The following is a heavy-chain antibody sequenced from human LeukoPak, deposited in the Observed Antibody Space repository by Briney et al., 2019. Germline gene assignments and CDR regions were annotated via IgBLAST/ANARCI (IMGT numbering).Heavy chain of an antibody. D-gene: IGHD1-26*01. J-gene: IGHJ4*02. Sequence: QTGGSLRLSCAASGFTFSSYGMTWVRQAPGKGLEWVSAISGSGYSTYYADSVKGRFTISRDNSKNTLYLQMNSLRAEDTALYFCAQWSRYFDYWGQGTLVTVSS. V-gene: IGHV3-23*01. CDR3: AQWSRYFDY. CDR1: GFTFSSYG. CDR2: ISGSGYST.